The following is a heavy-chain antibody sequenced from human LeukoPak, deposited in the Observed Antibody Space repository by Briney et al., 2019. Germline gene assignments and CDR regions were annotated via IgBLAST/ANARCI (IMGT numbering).Heavy chain of an antibody. J-gene: IGHJ4*02. D-gene: IGHD4-11*01. CDR1: GFTFSSYW. V-gene: IGHV3-7*01. CDR2: IKQDGSEE. CDR3: ARAPSTVSPHY. Sequence: GGSLRLSCAASGFTFSSYWMSWVRQAPGKGLEWVANIKQDGSEEYYVDSVKGRFTISRDNAKNSLYLQMDCLRAEDTAVYYCARAPSTVSPHYWGQGTLVTVSS.